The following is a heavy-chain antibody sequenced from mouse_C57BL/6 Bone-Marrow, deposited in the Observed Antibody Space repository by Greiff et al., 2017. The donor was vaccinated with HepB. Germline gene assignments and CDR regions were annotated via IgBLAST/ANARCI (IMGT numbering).Heavy chain of an antibody. V-gene: IGHV1-55*01. J-gene: IGHJ4*01. D-gene: IGHD2-3*01. CDR1: GYTFTSYW. CDR2: IYPGSGST. CDR3: ARDRGWLLRAMDY. Sequence: QVQLQQPGAELVKPGASVKMSCKASGYTFTSYWITWVKQRPGQGLEWIGDIYPGSGSTNYNEKFKSKATLTVDTSSSTAYMQLSSLTSEDSAVYYCARDRGWLLRAMDYWGQGTSVTVSS.